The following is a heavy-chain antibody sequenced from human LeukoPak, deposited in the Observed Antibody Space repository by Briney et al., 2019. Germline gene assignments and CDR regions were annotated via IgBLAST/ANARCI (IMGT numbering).Heavy chain of an antibody. CDR3: ARDQSLLYFDY. V-gene: IGHV3-33*01. J-gene: IGHJ4*02. D-gene: IGHD2-15*01. Sequence: GGSLRLSCAASGFXFSSYGMHWVRQAPGKGLEWVALTWYDGSNKSYGDSVKGRFTISRDNSKNTLYLQMGSLRAEDMAVYYCARDQSLLYFDYWGQGTLVTVSS. CDR1: GFXFSSYG. CDR2: TWYDGSNK.